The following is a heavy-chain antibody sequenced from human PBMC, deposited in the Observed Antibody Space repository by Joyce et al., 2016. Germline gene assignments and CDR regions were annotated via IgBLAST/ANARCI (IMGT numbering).Heavy chain of an antibody. CDR3: ARGGTSSDHYFFYTLDV. CDR1: GGDFSNYT. J-gene: IGHJ6*02. CDR2: IIPFFGAA. Sequence: QVLLVQFGAAVKRPGSSLRVSCKSSGGDFSNYTVNWVRQAPGHRLEWMGGIIPFFGAAKYAEDFQGRVTLTADQSTRTAYLELSSLTSADTAVYYCARGGTSSDHYFFYTLDVWGPGTTVIVSS. D-gene: IGHD1-14*01. V-gene: IGHV1-69*12.